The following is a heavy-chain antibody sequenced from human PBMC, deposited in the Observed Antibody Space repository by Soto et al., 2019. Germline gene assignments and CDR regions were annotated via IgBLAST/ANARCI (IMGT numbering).Heavy chain of an antibody. CDR1: GFTFSSYS. CDR3: ARWDYYDSSGYYSDYYYGMDV. J-gene: IGHJ6*02. V-gene: IGHV3-48*02. CDR2: ISSSSSTI. D-gene: IGHD3-22*01. Sequence: GGSLRLSCAASGFTFSSYSMNWVRQAPGKGLEWVSYISSSSSTIYYADSVKGRFTISRDNAKNSLYLQMNSLRDEDTAVYYCARWDYYDSSGYYSDYYYGMDVWGQGTTVTVSS.